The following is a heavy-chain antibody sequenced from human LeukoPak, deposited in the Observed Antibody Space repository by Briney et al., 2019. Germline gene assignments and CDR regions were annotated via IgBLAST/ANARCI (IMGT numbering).Heavy chain of an antibody. V-gene: IGHV1-18*01. CDR1: GYRFTNHG. D-gene: IGHD6-19*01. CDR2: ISAYNGNT. Sequence: ASVKVSCKAAGYRFTNHGIIWVRQAPGQGLEWMAWISAYNGNTDYAQKVQGRITVTTDTSTSTAYMELKRLRSDDTAVYYCASAIVLAGQIDYWGQGTLVTVSS. J-gene: IGHJ4*02. CDR3: ASAIVLAGQIDY.